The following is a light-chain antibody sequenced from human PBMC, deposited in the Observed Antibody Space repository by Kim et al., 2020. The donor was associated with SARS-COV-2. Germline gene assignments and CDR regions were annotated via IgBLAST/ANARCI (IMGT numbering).Light chain of an antibody. CDR2: KAS. CDR3: QQYNNYSTWT. V-gene: IGKV1-5*03. J-gene: IGKJ1*01. Sequence: DIQMTQSPSTLSASVGDRVTITCRASQSIGTWLAWYQQKPGIAPKPLIYKASNLASGVPSRFSGSGSGTEFTLTISSLQPDDFATYYCQQYNNYSTWTFGQGTKVDIK. CDR1: QSIGTW.